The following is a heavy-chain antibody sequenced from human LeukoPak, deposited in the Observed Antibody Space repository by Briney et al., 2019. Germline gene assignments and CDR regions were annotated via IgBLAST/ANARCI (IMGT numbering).Heavy chain of an antibody. CDR2: INTNTGNP. Sequence: ASVKVSCKASGCTFTSYAMNWVRQAPGQGLEWMGWINTNTGNPTYAQGFTGRFVFSLDTSVSTAYLQISSLKAEDTAVYYCARATRPIYYYYYMDVWGKGTTVTVSS. J-gene: IGHJ6*03. CDR1: GCTFTSYA. V-gene: IGHV7-4-1*02. CDR3: ARATRPIYYYYYMDV.